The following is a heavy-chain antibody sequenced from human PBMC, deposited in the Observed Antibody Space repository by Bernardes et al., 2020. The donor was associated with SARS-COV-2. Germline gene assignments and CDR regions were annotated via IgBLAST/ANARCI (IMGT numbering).Heavy chain of an antibody. D-gene: IGHD2-21*02. V-gene: IGHV4-39*01. CDR1: GGSISSSSYY. Sequence: SETLSLTCTVSGGSISSSSYYWGWIPQPQGKGLEWIGSIYYSGSTYYNPSLKSRVTISVDTSKNQFSLKLSSVTAADTAVYYCARICGGDCYSNWGQGTLVTGSA. CDR3: ARICGGDCYSN. CDR2: IYYSGST. J-gene: IGHJ4*02.